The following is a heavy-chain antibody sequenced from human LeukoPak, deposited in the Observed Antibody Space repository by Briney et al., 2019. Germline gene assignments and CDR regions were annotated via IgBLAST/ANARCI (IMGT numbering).Heavy chain of an antibody. CDR3: ARDLSITTIRGITFEY. V-gene: IGHV4-39*07. Sequence: PSETLSLTCTVSGGSISSSSYYWGWIRQPPGKGLEWIGSISYSGTTYYNPSLKSRVTISGDTSKNQFSLNLNSVTAADTAVYYCARDLSITTIRGITFEYWGQGALVTVSS. CDR2: ISYSGTT. D-gene: IGHD3-10*01. CDR1: GGSISSSSYY. J-gene: IGHJ4*02.